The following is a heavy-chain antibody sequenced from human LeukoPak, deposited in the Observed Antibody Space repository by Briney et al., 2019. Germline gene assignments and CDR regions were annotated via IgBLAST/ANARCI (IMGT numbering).Heavy chain of an antibody. D-gene: IGHD2-15*01. Sequence: GGSLRLSCAASGFTFSSYGMSWVRQAPGKGLEWVSAISGSGGSTYYADSVKGRFTIPRDNSKNTLYLQMNSLRAEDTAIYYCAKNGDRGAYCSGGSCYPYYYYYIDVWGKGTTVTISS. CDR3: AKNGDRGAYCSGGSCYPYYYYYIDV. CDR1: GFTFSSYG. J-gene: IGHJ6*03. CDR2: ISGSGGST. V-gene: IGHV3-23*01.